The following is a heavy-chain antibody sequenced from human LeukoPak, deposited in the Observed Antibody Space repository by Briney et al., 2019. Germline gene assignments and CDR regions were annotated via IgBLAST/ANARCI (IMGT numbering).Heavy chain of an antibody. V-gene: IGHV3-64D*09. D-gene: IGHD2/OR15-2a*01. Sequence: GGSLRLSCSASGFXFSSFAIHWVRQAPGKGQEYIAPISRNGGSTYYADSVKGRFTNSRDNYKGTLYLQMSSLRAEDTAVYLCVKDLRSDFMGVLSRYLSYWGQGTLVTVSS. J-gene: IGHJ4*02. CDR1: GFXFSSFA. CDR3: VKDLRSDFMGVLSRYLSY. CDR2: ISRNGGST.